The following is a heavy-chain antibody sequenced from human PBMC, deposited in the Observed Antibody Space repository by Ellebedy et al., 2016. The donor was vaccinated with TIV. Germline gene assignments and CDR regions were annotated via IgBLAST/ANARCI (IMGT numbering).Heavy chain of an antibody. D-gene: IGHD6-13*01. V-gene: IGHV3-74*01. Sequence: GGSLRLSCAASGFTFPNYWMHWISQAPGKGPVFVSRINTDGTSTRYADSVKGRFTISRDNAKNMVYLQMNSPRAEDTAVYYCATYTSTTSLDHWGRGTLVTVSS. CDR3: ATYTSTTSLDH. CDR1: GFTFPNYW. J-gene: IGHJ4*02. CDR2: INTDGTST.